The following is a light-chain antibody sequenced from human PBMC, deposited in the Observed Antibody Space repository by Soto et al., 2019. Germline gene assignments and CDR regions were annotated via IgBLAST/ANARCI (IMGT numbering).Light chain of an antibody. CDR1: QSISTN. Sequence: ELVMTQSPATLSVSPGDRVTLSCRASQSISTNLAWYQQRPGQAPRLLIYGGSTTATGIPARFSGSGSGAEFKVTIRSRQSEDYGVYVYQQDQHWPRTFGHGTKVEI. CDR3: QQDQHWPRT. V-gene: IGKV3-15*01. CDR2: GGS. J-gene: IGKJ1*01.